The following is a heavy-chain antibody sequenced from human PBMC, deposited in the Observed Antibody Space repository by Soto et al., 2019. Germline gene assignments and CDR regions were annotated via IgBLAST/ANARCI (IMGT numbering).Heavy chain of an antibody. J-gene: IGHJ6*02. Sequence: PGESLKISCKGFGYSFSTYWIGWVRQMPAKGLEWMGIIYPGDSDTKYSPAFQGQVTISADKSINTAYLQWSSLEASDTAMYYCARHSDVVSVRAPISLGYYYGMDVWGQGTTVTVSS. CDR3: ARHSDVVSVRAPISLGYYYGMDV. CDR1: GYSFSTYW. CDR2: IYPGDSDT. V-gene: IGHV5-51*01. D-gene: IGHD2-2*02.